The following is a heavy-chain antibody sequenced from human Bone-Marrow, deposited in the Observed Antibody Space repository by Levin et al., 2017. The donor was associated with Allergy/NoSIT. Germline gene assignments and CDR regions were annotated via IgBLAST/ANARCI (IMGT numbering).Heavy chain of an antibody. D-gene: IGHD3-9*01. CDR1: GFLLITDGEG. J-gene: IGHJ3*01. V-gene: IGHV2-5*02. CDR2: IYWDDNK. CDR3: AQTDSEILAGKDAFDF. Sequence: SGPTLVKPTQTLTLTCTFSGFLLITDGEGVGWVRQPPGKALECLALIYWDDNKHYSPSLKNRLTITKATSKNQGGLTLTNMDPVDPPTSSWAQTDSEILAGKDAFDFWGQGTVVTVSS.